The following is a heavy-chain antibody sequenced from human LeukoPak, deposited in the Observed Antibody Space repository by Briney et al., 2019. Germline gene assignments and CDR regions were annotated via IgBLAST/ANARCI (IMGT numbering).Heavy chain of an antibody. D-gene: IGHD3-22*01. V-gene: IGHV3-30*04. Sequence: GGSLRLSCAASGFTFSNYAMHWVRQAPGKGLEWVAVISYDGSNKYYADSVKGRFTISRDNSKNTLYLQMNSLRAEDTAVYYCARDWDYYDSSGYYPLYYFDYWGQGTLVTVSS. CDR3: ARDWDYYDSSGYYPLYYFDY. CDR2: ISYDGSNK. CDR1: GFTFSNYA. J-gene: IGHJ4*02.